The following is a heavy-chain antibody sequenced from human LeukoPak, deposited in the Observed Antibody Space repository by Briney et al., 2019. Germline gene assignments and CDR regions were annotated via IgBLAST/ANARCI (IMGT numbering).Heavy chain of an antibody. V-gene: IGHV3-23*01. J-gene: IGHJ4*02. D-gene: IGHD3-16*01. CDR3: VKFGLGKNTFDY. CDR1: GFTFKNYA. Sequence: GGSLILSCAASGFTFKNYAMSWVRQASGKGLEWVSTVSTGGDVTYYPDSMKGRFTISRDNSKNTLYLQMNSLRVEDTALYYCVKFGLGKNTFDYWGQGTLVTVSS. CDR2: VSTGGDVT.